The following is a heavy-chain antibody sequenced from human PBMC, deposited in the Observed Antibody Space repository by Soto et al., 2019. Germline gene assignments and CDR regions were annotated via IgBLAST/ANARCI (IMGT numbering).Heavy chain of an antibody. CDR2: IYYSGNT. V-gene: IGHV4-59*01. CDR1: GGSISSYY. CDR3: ARSYSIVVVVAANDAFDI. D-gene: IGHD2-15*01. Sequence: PSETLSLTCTVSGGSISSYYWSWIRQPPGKGLEWIGYIYYSGNTNYNPSLKSRVTISVDTSKNQFSLKLSSVTAADTAVYYCARSYSIVVVVAANDAFDIWGQGTMVTVSS. J-gene: IGHJ3*02.